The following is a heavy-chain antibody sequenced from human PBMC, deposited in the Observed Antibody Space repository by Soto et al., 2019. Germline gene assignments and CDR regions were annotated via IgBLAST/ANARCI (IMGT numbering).Heavy chain of an antibody. CDR2: ISAYNGNT. CDR1: GYSFSSYG. V-gene: IGHV1-18*04. D-gene: IGHD3-10*01. J-gene: IGHJ4*02. Sequence: ASVKVSCKASGYSFSSYGFSWVRQAPGQGLEWMGWISAYNGNTKYAQKLQGRVTMTTDTSTSTAYMELRSLGSDDTAVYYCAGPLRVKMEGDFCYWAQRTLVTVSS. CDR3: AGPLRVKMEGDFCY.